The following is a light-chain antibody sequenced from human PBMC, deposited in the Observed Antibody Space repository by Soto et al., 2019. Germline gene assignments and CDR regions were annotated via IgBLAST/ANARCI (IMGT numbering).Light chain of an antibody. CDR2: EVS. Sequence: QSALTQPASVSGSPGQSITISCTGTSSDVGAYTSVSWYQQHPGKAPKLMIYEVSNRPSGVSNRFSGSKSANTASLTISGLQAEDEADYYCCSYAGSSTWVFGGGTKLTVL. J-gene: IGLJ3*02. V-gene: IGLV2-14*01. CDR3: CSYAGSSTWV. CDR1: SSDVGAYTS.